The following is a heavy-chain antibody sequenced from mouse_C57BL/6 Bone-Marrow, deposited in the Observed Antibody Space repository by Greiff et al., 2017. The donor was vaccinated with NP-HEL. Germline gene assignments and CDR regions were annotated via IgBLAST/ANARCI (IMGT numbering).Heavy chain of an antibody. Sequence: VQLQQSGAELVKPGASVKLSCKASGYTFTSYWMHWVKQRPGQGLEWIGMIHPNSGSTNYNEKFKSQATLTVDKSSSTAYMQLSSLTSEYSAVYYCARGLLWLRRRDYYAMDYWGQGTSVTVSS. V-gene: IGHV1-64*01. D-gene: IGHD2-2*01. J-gene: IGHJ4*01. CDR2: IHPNSGST. CDR3: ARGLLWLRRRDYYAMDY. CDR1: GYTFTSYW.